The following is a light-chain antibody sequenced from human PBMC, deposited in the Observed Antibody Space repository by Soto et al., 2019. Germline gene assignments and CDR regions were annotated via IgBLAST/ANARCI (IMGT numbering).Light chain of an antibody. CDR3: QQYNNWPLT. Sequence: EIVMTQSPATLSVSPGERATLSCRASQSGSSNLDWYQQKPGQTPRLLIYGASTRATGIPARFSGSGSGADFTRTVSSLHSEGFAVYYCQQYNNWPLTFGGGTKVEIK. J-gene: IGKJ4*01. CDR1: QSGSSN. V-gene: IGKV3-15*01. CDR2: GAS.